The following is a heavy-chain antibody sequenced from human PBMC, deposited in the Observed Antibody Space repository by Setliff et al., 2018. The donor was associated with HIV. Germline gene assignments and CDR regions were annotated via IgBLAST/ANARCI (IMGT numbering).Heavy chain of an antibody. V-gene: IGHV3-21*01. CDR1: GFTFSNYS. J-gene: IGHJ5*02. CDR3: ARDDGRYFDRGWFDP. Sequence: GGSLRLSCAASGFTFSNYSMNWVRQTPGKGLEWVSSMSASATYIYYADSVKGRFTISRDNAENSLYLQMNSLRAEDTAVYYCARDDGRYFDRGWFDPWGQGALVTVSS. CDR2: MSASATYI. D-gene: IGHD3-9*01.